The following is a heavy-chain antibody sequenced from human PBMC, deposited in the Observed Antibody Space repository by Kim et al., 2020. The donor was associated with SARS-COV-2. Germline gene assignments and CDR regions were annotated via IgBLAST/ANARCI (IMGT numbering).Heavy chain of an antibody. J-gene: IGHJ6*02. CDR2: INPSGGST. V-gene: IGHV1-46*01. CDR1: GYTFTSYY. CDR3: ARDPPTIFGVIHTPLFSGGMDV. Sequence: ASVKVSCKASGYTFTSYYMHWVRQAPGQGLEWMGIINPSGGSTSYAQKFQGRVTMTRDTSTSTVYMELSSLRSEDTAVYYCARDPPTIFGVIHTPLFSGGMDVWGQGTTVTVSS. D-gene: IGHD3-3*01.